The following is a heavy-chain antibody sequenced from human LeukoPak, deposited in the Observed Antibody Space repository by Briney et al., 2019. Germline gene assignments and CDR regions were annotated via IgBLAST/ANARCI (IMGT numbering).Heavy chain of an antibody. V-gene: IGHV3-53*01. CDR2: IYSDNT. J-gene: IGHJ4*02. CDR1: GFTVSSNS. Sequence: GGSLRLSCTVSGFTVSSNSMSWVRQAPGKGLEWVSFIYSDNTHYSDSVKGRFTISRDNSKNSLYLQMNSLRAEDTAVYYCATSSAYYYFDFDYWGQGTLVTVSS. CDR3: ATSSAYYYFDFDY. D-gene: IGHD3-22*01.